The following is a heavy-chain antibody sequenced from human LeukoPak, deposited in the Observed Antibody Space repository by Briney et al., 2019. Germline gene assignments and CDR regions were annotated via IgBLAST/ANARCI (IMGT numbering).Heavy chain of an antibody. Sequence: PGGSLRLSCAASGFTFSGYWMSWVRQAPGKGLEWVANIKRDGSEKYYVDSVKGRFTISRDNAKNLLYLQMNSLRAEDTAVYYCARDLGTIAAAGIDYWGQGTLVTVSS. V-gene: IGHV3-7*03. D-gene: IGHD6-13*01. CDR1: GFTFSGYW. CDR2: IKRDGSEK. J-gene: IGHJ4*02. CDR3: ARDLGTIAAAGIDY.